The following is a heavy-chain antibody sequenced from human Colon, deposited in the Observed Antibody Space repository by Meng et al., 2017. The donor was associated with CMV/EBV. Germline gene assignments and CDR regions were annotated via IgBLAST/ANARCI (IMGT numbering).Heavy chain of an antibody. Sequence: CKASGFTLNAYYIHWVRQAPGQVIEWMGRINPISGGTNYAQKFQGRVTLSRYPYITTDYMELSSLTSDDTAVYYCARELDSGGFDYWGQGTLVTVSS. CDR1: GFTLNAYY. CDR2: INPISGGT. J-gene: IGHJ4*02. D-gene: IGHD1-26*01. V-gene: IGHV1-2*06. CDR3: ARELDSGGFDY.